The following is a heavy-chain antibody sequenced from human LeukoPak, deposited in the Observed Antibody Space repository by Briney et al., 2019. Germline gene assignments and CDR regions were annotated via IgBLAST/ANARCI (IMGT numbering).Heavy chain of an antibody. CDR1: GFIFSGYA. J-gene: IGHJ5*02. CDR2: ISGSGGGT. V-gene: IGHV3-23*01. CDR3: AKNGEVLSWFDP. D-gene: IGHD3-10*01. Sequence: PGGSLRLSCAASGFIFSGYAMSWVRQAPGKGLEWVAGISGSGGGTYYADSVKGRFTISRDNSKNTLYLQMNSLRAEDTAVYSCAKNGEVLSWFDPWGQGTLVTVSS.